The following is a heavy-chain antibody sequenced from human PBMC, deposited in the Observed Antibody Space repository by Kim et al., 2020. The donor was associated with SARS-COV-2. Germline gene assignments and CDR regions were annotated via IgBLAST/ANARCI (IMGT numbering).Heavy chain of an antibody. CDR3: ASERPAPLNDAFDI. CDR1: GASVSSYH. V-gene: IGHV4-59*02. Sequence: SETLSLTCTVSGASVSSYHWSWIRQPPGKGLEWLAYIFYSGNTNYNPSLKNRFIMSVDTSKNQISLKLSSVTAADTAVYYCASERPAPLNDAFDIWCQG. CDR2: IFYSGNT. D-gene: IGHD6-6*01. J-gene: IGHJ3*02.